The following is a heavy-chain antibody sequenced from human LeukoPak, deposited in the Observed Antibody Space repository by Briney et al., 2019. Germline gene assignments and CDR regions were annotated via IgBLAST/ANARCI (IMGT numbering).Heavy chain of an antibody. V-gene: IGHV4-30-2*01. CDR1: GGSISSGGYS. CDR3: ARGEGYCSSTSCYLGS. J-gene: IGHJ5*01. CDR2: IYHSGST. Sequence: SETLSLTCAVSGGSISSGGYSWSWIRQPPGKGLEWIGYIYHSGSTYYNPSLESRVTISVDRSKNQFSLKLSSVTAADTAVYYCARGEGYCSSTSCYLGSWGQGTLVTVSS. D-gene: IGHD2-2*01.